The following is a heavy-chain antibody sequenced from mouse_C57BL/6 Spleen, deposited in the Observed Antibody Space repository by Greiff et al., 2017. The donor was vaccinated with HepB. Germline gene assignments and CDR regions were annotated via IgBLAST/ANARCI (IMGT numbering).Heavy chain of an antibody. CDR1: GFTFSDYY. V-gene: IGHV5-12*01. D-gene: IGHD2-4*01. Sequence: EVKLVESGGGLVQPGGSLKLSCAASGFTFSDYYMYWVRQTPEKRLEWVAYISNGGGSTYYPDTVKGRFTISRANAKNTLYLQMSRLKSEDTAMYYCARQYDYDGYYAMDYWGQGTSVTVSS. CDR2: ISNGGGST. CDR3: ARQYDYDGYYAMDY. J-gene: IGHJ4*01.